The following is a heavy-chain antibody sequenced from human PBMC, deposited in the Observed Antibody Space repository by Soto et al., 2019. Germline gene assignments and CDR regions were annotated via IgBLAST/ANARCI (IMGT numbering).Heavy chain of an antibody. V-gene: IGHV1-3*01. D-gene: IGHD3-22*01. CDR1: GYTFNKYP. J-gene: IGHJ4*02. CDR3: ARKDYYDSGIYYFDY. Sequence: QVPVVQSGAEVKKPGASVKVSCKTSGYTFNKYPIHWVRQAPGQGREWMGWINPANGDTGYSQKFQDRVTISRDPSARTAYIELSSQRSEDTAVYYCARKDYYDSGIYYFDYWGQGSLVAVSS. CDR2: INPANGDT.